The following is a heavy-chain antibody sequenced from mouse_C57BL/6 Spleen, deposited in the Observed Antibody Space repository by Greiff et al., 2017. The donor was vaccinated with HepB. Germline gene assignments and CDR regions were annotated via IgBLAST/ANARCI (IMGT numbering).Heavy chain of an antibody. J-gene: IGHJ1*03. Sequence: VQLQQSGAELAKPGASVKLSCKASGYTFTSYWMHWVKQRPGQGLEWTGYINPSSGYTKYNQKFKDKSTLTADKSSSTADMQLSSLTYGDSAVYYCARSDDYWYFDVWGKGATVNVSS. CDR1: GYTFTSYW. D-gene: IGHD2-3*01. V-gene: IGHV1-7*01. CDR3: ARSDDYWYFDV. CDR2: INPSSGYT.